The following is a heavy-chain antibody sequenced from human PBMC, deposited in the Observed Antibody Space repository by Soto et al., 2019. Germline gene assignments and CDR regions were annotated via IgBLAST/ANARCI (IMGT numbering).Heavy chain of an antibody. CDR3: ARGGARVWSGYPDNYYYYYMDV. V-gene: IGHV1-3*01. CDR1: GYTFTSYS. Sequence: GASVKVSCKASGYTFTSYSMHWVRQAPGQRLEWMGWINAGNGNTKYSQKFQGRVTITRDTSASTAYMELSSLRSEDTAVYYCARGGARVWSGYPDNYYYYYMDVWGKGTTVTVSS. D-gene: IGHD3-3*01. J-gene: IGHJ6*03. CDR2: INAGNGNT.